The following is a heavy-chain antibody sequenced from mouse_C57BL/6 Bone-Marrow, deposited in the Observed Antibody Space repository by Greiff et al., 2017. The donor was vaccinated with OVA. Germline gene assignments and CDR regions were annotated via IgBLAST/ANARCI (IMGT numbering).Heavy chain of an antibody. V-gene: IGHV5-4*01. CDR2: ISDGGSYT. CDR3: ARDATTVVDV. Sequence: EVQLVESGGGLVKPGGSLKLSCAASGFTFSSYAMSWVRQTPEKRLEWVATISDGGSYTYYPDNVKGRFTISRDNAKNNLYLQMSHLKSEDTAMYYCARDATTVVDVWGTGTTVTVSS. J-gene: IGHJ1*03. CDR1: GFTFSSYA. D-gene: IGHD1-1*01.